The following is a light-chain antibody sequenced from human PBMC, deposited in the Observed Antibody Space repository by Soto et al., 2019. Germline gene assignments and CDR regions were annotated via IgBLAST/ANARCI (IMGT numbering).Light chain of an antibody. Sequence: EIVLTQSPGTLSLSPGERYTLSCMASQSVSSSYLAWYQQKPGQAPRLLIYGASSRATGITDRFSGSGSGTDFTLTISRLEPEDFAVYYCQQYGSSPRTFGPGAKVEIK. CDR3: QQYGSSPRT. CDR2: GAS. CDR1: QSVSSSY. J-gene: IGKJ1*01. V-gene: IGKV3-20*01.